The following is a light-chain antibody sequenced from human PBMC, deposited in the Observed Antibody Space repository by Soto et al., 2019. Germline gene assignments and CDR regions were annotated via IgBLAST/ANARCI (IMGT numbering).Light chain of an antibody. CDR2: EGG. V-gene: IGLV2-23*01. CDR1: SSDVESYDL. Sequence: QSALTQPASVSGSPGQSITISCTGTSSDVESYDLVSWYQRHLGKAPKLIIYEGGKRPSEVSAHFSGSRSGNTASLTISRLQGEYEDDYYCCSYLGSDTFHVVFGGGTKLTVL. CDR3: CSYLGSDTFHVV. J-gene: IGLJ2*01.